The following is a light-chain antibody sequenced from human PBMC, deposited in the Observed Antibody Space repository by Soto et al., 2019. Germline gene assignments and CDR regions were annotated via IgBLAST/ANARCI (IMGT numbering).Light chain of an antibody. CDR3: QQSFSRPAIT. V-gene: IGKV1-39*01. CDR1: QSISTY. Sequence: DIQMTQSPSSLSASVGDRVTITCRASQSISTYLNWLQQEPGKAPKLLIYASSTWQGGVPSRFSGSGSGSEFTPAISSLQPEDFATYYCQQSFSRPAITFGQGTRLDIK. J-gene: IGKJ5*01. CDR2: ASS.